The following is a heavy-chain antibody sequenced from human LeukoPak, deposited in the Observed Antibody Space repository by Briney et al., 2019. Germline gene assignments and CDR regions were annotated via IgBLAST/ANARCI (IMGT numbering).Heavy chain of an antibody. Sequence: GGSLRLSCAASGVSFSGYAMSWVRQAPGKGLEWISTISGSGTTMYYADSVKGRFIISRDNSKNMFYLQMNSLRAEDTAVYYCAKMSSSANYFDYWGQGTLVTVSS. CDR3: AKMSSSANYFDY. J-gene: IGHJ4*02. CDR2: ISGSGTTM. D-gene: IGHD1-26*01. V-gene: IGHV3-23*01. CDR1: GVSFSGYA.